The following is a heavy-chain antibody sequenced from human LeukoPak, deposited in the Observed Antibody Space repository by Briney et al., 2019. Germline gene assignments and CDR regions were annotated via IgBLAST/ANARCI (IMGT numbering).Heavy chain of an antibody. CDR1: GFSFSNYG. Sequence: GGSLRLSCAASGFSFSNYGMSWVRQAPGRGLEWVSGVSASGASTYSEDSVKGRFIISRDNSKNTVFLQMNSLRAEDTAVYYCARQHTAWFVDYWGQGILVTVSS. D-gene: IGHD3-10*01. CDR3: ARQHTAWFVDY. J-gene: IGHJ4*02. V-gene: IGHV3-23*01. CDR2: VSASGAST.